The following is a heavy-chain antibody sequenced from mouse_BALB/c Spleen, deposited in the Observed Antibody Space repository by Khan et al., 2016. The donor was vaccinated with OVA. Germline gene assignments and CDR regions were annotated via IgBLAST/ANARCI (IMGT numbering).Heavy chain of an antibody. Sequence: MQLEESGPELVKPGASVKMSCKASGYTFTSYVMHWVKQKPGLGLEWIGYIYPFNDDTKYNEKFKDKATLTSDKSSSTAYMELSSLTSEDSAVYYCAPVGNYYVSFAYWGQGTLVTVSA. D-gene: IGHD1-1*01. J-gene: IGHJ3*01. CDR1: GYTFTSYV. V-gene: IGHV1S136*01. CDR3: APVGNYYVSFAY. CDR2: IYPFNDDT.